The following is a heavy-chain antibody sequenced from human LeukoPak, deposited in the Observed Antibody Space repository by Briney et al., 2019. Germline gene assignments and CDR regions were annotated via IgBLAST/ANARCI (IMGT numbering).Heavy chain of an antibody. CDR1: GYTFTGYY. CDR2: INPNSGGT. CDR3: AREVGYNYIDWFDP. V-gene: IGHV1-2*02. D-gene: IGHD5-24*01. J-gene: IGHJ5*02. Sequence: ASVKVSCKASGYTFTGYYMHWVRQAPGQGLEWMGWINPNSGGTNYAQKFQGRVTMTRDTSISTAYMELSRLRSDDTAVYYCAREVGYNYIDWFDPWGQGTLVTVSS.